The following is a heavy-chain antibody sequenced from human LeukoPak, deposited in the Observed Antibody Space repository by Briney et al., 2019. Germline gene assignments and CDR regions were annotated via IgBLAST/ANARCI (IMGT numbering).Heavy chain of an antibody. D-gene: IGHD3-3*01. CDR1: GGSISSYY. V-gene: IGHV4-59*01. CDR3: ARAQFTIFGVVAEFDY. Sequence: SETLSLTCTVSGGSISSYYWSWIRQPPGKGLEWIGYIYYSGSTNYNPSLKSRVTISVDTSKNQFSLKLSSVTAADTAVYYCARAQFTIFGVVAEFDYWGQGTLVTVSS. J-gene: IGHJ4*02. CDR2: IYYSGST.